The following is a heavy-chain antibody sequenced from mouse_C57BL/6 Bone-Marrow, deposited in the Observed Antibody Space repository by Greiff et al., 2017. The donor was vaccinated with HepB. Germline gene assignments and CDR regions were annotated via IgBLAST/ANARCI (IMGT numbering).Heavy chain of an antibody. CDR2: INPSNGGT. CDR1: GYTLTSYG. V-gene: IGHV1-53*01. J-gene: IGHJ3*01. CDR3: ARLGVCDGAWFAY. Sequence: VQLQQPGTELVKPGASVKLSCKASGYTLTSYGMHWVKQRPGQGLEWIGDINPSNGGTNYNEKFKSKATLTVDKSSSTAYMQLSSLTSEDYAFYCCARLGVCDGAWFAYWGQGTLVTVSA.